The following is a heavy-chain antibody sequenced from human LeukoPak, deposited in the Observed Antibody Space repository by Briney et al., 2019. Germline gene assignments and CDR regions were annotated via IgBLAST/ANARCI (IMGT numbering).Heavy chain of an antibody. CDR3: ARDYGGSDFDY. D-gene: IGHD3-16*01. CDR1: GFSFSAYW. V-gene: IGHV3-7*01. Sequence: GGSLRLSSAVSGFSFSAYWMNWVRRAPGKGLEWVANINQDGSEKHYVDSVKGRFTISRDNAKNSLYLQINSLSAEDTAVYYCARDYGGSDFDYWGQGTLVTVSS. CDR2: INQDGSEK. J-gene: IGHJ4*02.